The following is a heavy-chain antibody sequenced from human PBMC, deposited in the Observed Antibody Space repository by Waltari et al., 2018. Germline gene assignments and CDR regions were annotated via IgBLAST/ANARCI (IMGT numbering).Heavy chain of an antibody. D-gene: IGHD3-22*01. CDR3: ATDYDGNAYVAFDI. CDR1: GFTVSSNY. Sequence: EVQLVEPGGGLIQPGGSLTLSCAASGFTVSSNYMTWVRQAPGKGLEWVSVIYSTGSGGDTYYADSVKGRFTISRDNSKNTLYLQMNSLRAGDTAMYYCATDYDGNAYVAFDIWGQGTMVTVSS. V-gene: IGHV3-53*01. CDR2: IYSTGSGGDT. J-gene: IGHJ3*02.